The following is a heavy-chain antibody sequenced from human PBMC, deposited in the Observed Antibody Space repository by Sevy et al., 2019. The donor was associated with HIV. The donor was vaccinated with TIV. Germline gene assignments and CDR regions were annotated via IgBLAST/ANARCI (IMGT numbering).Heavy chain of an antibody. CDR1: GYTFTGYY. Sequence: ASVKVSCKASGYTFTGYYLHWVRQAPGQGLEWMGWINPKSGGTNYAPKFQGRVTMTRDTSISTASTELSRLRSDDTAVYYCTRSAAEAKNFYCGGDCYSDYWGQGTLVTVSS. V-gene: IGHV1-2*02. CDR3: TRSAAEAKNFYCGGDCYSDY. J-gene: IGHJ4*02. CDR2: INPKSGGT. D-gene: IGHD2-21*02.